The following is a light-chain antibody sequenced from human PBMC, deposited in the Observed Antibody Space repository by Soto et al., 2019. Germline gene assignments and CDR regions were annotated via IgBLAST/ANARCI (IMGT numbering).Light chain of an antibody. Sequence: EFVLTQSPGTLSLSPGERATLSCRASQSVSRLVWYQQKPGQAPRLLMNDASSRATDTQDRFSGSGSGTDFTLTIRRLEPEDFAVFYCQHYDSLPITFGQGTRLEIK. V-gene: IGKV3-20*01. CDR2: DAS. J-gene: IGKJ5*01. CDR1: QSVSR. CDR3: QHYDSLPIT.